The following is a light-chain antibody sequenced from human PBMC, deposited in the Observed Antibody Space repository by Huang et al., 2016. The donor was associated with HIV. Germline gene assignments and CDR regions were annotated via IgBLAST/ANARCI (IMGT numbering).Light chain of an antibody. CDR2: WAS. CDR3: QQDYSAPFT. Sequence: DIVMTQSPDSLAVSLGEWATIHCKSSQSLFYSSKNRNYLAWYQHKPGPPPKLLIYWASSREAVVPDRFSGSGSGTDFTLTISGLQAEDVAVYYCQQDYSAPFTFGPGTKVEIK. V-gene: IGKV4-1*01. CDR1: QSLFYSSKNRNY. J-gene: IGKJ3*01.